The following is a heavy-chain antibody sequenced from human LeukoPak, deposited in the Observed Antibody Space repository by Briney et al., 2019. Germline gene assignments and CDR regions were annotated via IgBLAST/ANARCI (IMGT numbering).Heavy chain of an antibody. D-gene: IGHD3-10*01. CDR3: ARDGYYDAFDI. Sequence: SSETLSLTCAVYGGSFSGYYWSWIRQPPGKGLEWIGYIYYSGSTNYNPSLKSRVTISVDTSKNQFSLKLSSVTAADTAVYYCARDGYYDAFDIWGQGTMVTVSS. J-gene: IGHJ3*02. CDR2: IYYSGST. CDR1: GGSFSGYY. V-gene: IGHV4-59*01.